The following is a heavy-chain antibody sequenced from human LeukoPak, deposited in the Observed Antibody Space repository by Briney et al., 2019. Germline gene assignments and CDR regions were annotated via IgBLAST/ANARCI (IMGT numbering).Heavy chain of an antibody. CDR2: IKEDGSEK. V-gene: IGHV3-7*01. Sequence: GGSLRLSCAVSGFTLSRFWVNGVRQAPGKGLEWVANIKEDGSEKNYVDSVKGRFTISRDNAKNSLYLQMNSLRAEDTAVYYCARVRYIDVWGKGTTVTVSS. CDR1: GFTLSRFW. J-gene: IGHJ6*03. CDR3: ARVRYIDV.